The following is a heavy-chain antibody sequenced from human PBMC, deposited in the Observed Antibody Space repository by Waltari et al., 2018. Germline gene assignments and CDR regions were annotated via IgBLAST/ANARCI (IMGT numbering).Heavy chain of an antibody. CDR3: AGDYGNQINYFDF. V-gene: IGHV4-38-2*02. CDR2: IYQSGTT. J-gene: IGHJ4*02. Sequence: QVQLQESGPGLVKPSETLSLTCTVSGYSISSGHYWGWIRQPPGKGLEWIGSIYQSGTTYYNPSLKSRVTISIDASKNQFSLKLSSVTAADTAMYYCAGDYGNQINYFDFWGQGTLVTVSS. D-gene: IGHD4-4*01. CDR1: GYSISSGHY.